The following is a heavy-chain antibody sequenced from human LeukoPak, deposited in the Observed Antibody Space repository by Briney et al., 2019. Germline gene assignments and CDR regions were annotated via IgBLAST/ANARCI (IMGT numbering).Heavy chain of an antibody. CDR3: ARDISNTVTTSVFDY. J-gene: IGHJ4*02. Sequence: GGSLRLSCAASGFTFSSYSMNWVRQAPGKGLGWVSSIISMSGYIYYADSVKGRFTISRDNAKNSLYLQMNSLRAEDTAVYYCARDISNTVTTSVFDYWGQGTLVTVSS. D-gene: IGHD4-17*01. CDR2: IISMSGYI. V-gene: IGHV3-21*01. CDR1: GFTFSSYS.